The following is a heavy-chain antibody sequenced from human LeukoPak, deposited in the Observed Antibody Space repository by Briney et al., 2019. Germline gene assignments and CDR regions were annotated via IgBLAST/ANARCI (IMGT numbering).Heavy chain of an antibody. CDR1: GLPFSTFW. J-gene: IGHJ4*02. CDR2: INQDGSEK. Sequence: GGSLRLSCAASGLPFSTFWMNWVRQAPGQGLEWVANINQDGSEKYYVDSVKGRFTISRDNAKNSVYLQMNSLRVEDTAIYYCERNARGPGDYWGQGTVVTVSS. V-gene: IGHV3-7*01. D-gene: IGHD2-2*01. CDR3: ERNARGPGDY.